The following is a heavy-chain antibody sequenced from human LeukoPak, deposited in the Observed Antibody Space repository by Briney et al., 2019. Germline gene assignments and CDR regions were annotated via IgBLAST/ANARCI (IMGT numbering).Heavy chain of an antibody. J-gene: IGHJ4*02. CDR3: AKGAYYYGSGSYYNAPFYY. CDR1: GFTFSRYG. D-gene: IGHD3-10*01. Sequence: GGSLRLSCAASGFTFSRYGMHWVRQAPGKGLEWVAVISYDGSNKYYADSVKGRFTISRDNSKDTLYLQMNSLRAEDTALYYCAKGAYYYGSGSYYNAPFYYWGQGTLVTVSS. CDR2: ISYDGSNK. V-gene: IGHV3-30*18.